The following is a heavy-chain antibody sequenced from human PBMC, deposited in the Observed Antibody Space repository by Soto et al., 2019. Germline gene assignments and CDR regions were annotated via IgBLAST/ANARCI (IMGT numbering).Heavy chain of an antibody. D-gene: IGHD6-13*01. CDR1: GFTFSSYS. Sequence: EVQLLESGGGLVQPGWSLRLSCAASGFTFSSYSMSWVRQAPGKGLEWVAAMSGGGGRTYYADSVKGRFTISRDNSKDTVYLQMNSLRAEDTATYYCAKAATAAGTYWFDYWGQGTLVTVSS. CDR3: AKAATAAGTYWFDY. J-gene: IGHJ4*02. V-gene: IGHV3-23*01. CDR2: MSGGGGRT.